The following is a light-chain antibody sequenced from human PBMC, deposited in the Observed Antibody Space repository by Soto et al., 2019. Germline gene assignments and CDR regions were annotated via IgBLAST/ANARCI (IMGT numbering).Light chain of an antibody. CDR2: DVS. J-gene: IGLJ1*01. Sequence: QSVLTQPPSVSGSPGQSVAISCIGASSDIGSYDLVSWYQQPPGTSPKLIIYDVSNRPSGVPDRFSGAKSGNTASLTISGLQTEDEADYYCTSFTSSSAYVFGTGTKVTVL. V-gene: IGLV2-18*02. CDR3: TSFTSSSAYV. CDR1: SSDIGSYDL.